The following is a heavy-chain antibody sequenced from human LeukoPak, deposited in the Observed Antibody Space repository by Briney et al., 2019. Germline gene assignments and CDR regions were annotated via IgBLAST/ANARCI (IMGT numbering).Heavy chain of an antibody. V-gene: IGHV3-30-3*01. J-gene: IGHJ4*02. D-gene: IGHD4-17*01. CDR2: ISYDGSNK. CDR1: GFTFSSYA. Sequence: GGSLRLSCAASGFTFSSYAMHWVRQAPGKGLEWVAVISYDGSNKYYADSVKGRFTISRDNSKNTLYLQMNSLRAEDTAVYYCAREAYGAYDYWGQGTLLTVSS. CDR3: AREAYGAYDY.